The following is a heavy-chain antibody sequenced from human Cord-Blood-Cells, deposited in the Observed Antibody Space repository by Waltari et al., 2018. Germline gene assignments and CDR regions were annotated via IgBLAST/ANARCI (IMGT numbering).Heavy chain of an antibody. V-gene: IGHV4-59*01. J-gene: IGHJ6*03. D-gene: IGHD2-2*01. CDR3: ASGSYCSSTSCYYYYYYYMDV. CDR2: IYYSGST. CDR1: GGSISSYY. Sequence: QVQLQESGPGLVKPSEPLSLTCTVSGGSISSYYWSWIRQPPGTGLVWIGYIYYSGSTNYNPSLKSRVTISVDTSKNQFSLKLSSVTAADTAVYYCASGSYCSSTSCYYYYYYYMDVWGKGTTVTVSS.